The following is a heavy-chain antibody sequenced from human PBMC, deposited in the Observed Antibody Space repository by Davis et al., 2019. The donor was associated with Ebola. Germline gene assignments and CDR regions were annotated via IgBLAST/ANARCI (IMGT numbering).Heavy chain of an antibody. Sequence: SGPTLVKPTQTLTLTCTFSGFSLSTSGVGVGWIRPPPGKALEWLALIYWNEDKRYSPSLNSRLTIPKDTSKNQVVLKMTNMDPVDTATNFCAHYTRFCSSAACPSWFDPWGQGTLVTVSS. J-gene: IGHJ5*02. D-gene: IGHD2-2*01. V-gene: IGHV2-5*01. CDR3: AHYTRFCSSAACPSWFDP. CDR1: GFSLSTSGVG. CDR2: IYWNEDK.